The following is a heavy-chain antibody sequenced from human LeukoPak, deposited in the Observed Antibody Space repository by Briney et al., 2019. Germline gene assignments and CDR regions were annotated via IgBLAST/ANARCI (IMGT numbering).Heavy chain of an antibody. CDR2: VQNDGCNE. CDR1: GFIFRRYG. V-gene: IGHV3-30*02. CDR3: AIASPDAFDI. J-gene: IGHJ3*02. Sequence: GSLRLSCAASGFIFRRYGIHWVRQVPGKGLEWDAFVQNDGCNEYYEDSVEGRFTISRDNSKNTLYLQMNSLRAEDTAVYYCAIASPDAFDIWGQGTMVTVSS. D-gene: IGHD2-2*01.